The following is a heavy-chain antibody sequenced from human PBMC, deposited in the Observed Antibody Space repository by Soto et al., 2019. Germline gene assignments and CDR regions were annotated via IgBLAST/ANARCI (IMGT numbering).Heavy chain of an antibody. D-gene: IGHD3-10*01. J-gene: IGHJ4*02. CDR1: VGSISRSSYY. Sequence: QLQLQESGPGLVKPSETLSLTCTGSVGSISRSSYYWGWLRQPPGKVLEWIGSIDYSGSTYYNPSLKSRVTISVDTSKNQFALQLRSVTAADTAVYYCATLWGQDWGQGTLVTVSS. CDR2: IDYSGST. CDR3: ATLWGQD. V-gene: IGHV4-39*01.